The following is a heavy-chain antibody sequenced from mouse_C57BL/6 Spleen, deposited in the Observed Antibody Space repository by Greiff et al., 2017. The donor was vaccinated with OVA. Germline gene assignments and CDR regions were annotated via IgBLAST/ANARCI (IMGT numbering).Heavy chain of an antibody. Sequence: VKLVESGAELVKPGASVKLSCKASGYTFTEYTIHWVKQRSGQGLEWIGWFYSGSGSITYHEKFKDKATLTADKSSSTVSMERRRMTSKDSAVYFYARDRSPSCDRKYCYAVDYWGQGTTVTVSS. CDR2: FYSGSGSI. CDR3: ARDRSPSCDRKYCYAVDY. J-gene: IGHJ4*01. D-gene: IGHD1-3*01. V-gene: IGHV1-62-2*01. CDR1: GYTFTEYT.